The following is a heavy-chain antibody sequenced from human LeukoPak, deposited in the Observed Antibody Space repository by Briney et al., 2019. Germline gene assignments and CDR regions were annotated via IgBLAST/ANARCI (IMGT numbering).Heavy chain of an antibody. J-gene: IGHJ4*02. V-gene: IGHV3-7*01. CDR1: GFTVRSNY. CDR2: IKHDGSEK. D-gene: IGHD3-10*01. CDR3: ARGGESYYGSGSHDY. Sequence: GGSLRLSCAASGFTVRSNYMSWVRQTPGKGLEWVANIKHDGSEKYYVDSMKGRFTISRDNAKKSLYLQMNSLRAEDTAVYYCARGGESYYGSGSHDYWGQGTLVTVSS.